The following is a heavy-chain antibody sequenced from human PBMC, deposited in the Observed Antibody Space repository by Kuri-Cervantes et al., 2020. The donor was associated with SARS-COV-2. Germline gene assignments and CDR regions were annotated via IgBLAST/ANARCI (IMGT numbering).Heavy chain of an antibody. D-gene: IGHD5-18*01. Sequence: GESLKFSSAASGFTFSSYAMHWVRQAPGKGLEWVAVISYDGSNKYYADSVKGRFTISRDNSKNTLHLKMNSLRAEDTAVYYCARAAMAVYYFDYWGQGTLVTVSS. J-gene: IGHJ4*02. CDR1: GFTFSSYA. CDR2: ISYDGSNK. CDR3: ARAAMAVYYFDY. V-gene: IGHV3-30-3*01.